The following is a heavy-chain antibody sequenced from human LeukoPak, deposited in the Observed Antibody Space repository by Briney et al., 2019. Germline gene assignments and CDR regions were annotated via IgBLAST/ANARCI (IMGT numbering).Heavy chain of an antibody. CDR2: IYTSGST. D-gene: IGHD1-26*01. CDR3: AREIEATFLWYFDL. J-gene: IGHJ2*01. V-gene: IGHV4-4*07. CDR1: GGSISSYY. Sequence: PSETLSLTCTVSGGSISSYYWSWIRQPAGKGLEWIGRIYTSGSTNYNPSLKSRVTMSVDTSKSQFSLKLSSVTAADTAVYYCAREIEATFLWYFDLWGRGTLVTVSS.